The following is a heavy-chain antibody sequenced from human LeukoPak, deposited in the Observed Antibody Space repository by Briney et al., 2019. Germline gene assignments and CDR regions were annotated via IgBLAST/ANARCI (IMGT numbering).Heavy chain of an antibody. D-gene: IGHD3-3*01. Sequence: PGGSLRLSCAASGFTFSSYAMSWVRQAPGKGLEWVSAISGSGGSTYYADSVKGRFTISRDNSKNTLYLQMNSLRAEDTAVYYCAKDLNYDFWSAAGGAFDIWGQGTMVTVSS. J-gene: IGHJ3*02. V-gene: IGHV3-23*01. CDR3: AKDLNYDFWSAAGGAFDI. CDR1: GFTFSSYA. CDR2: ISGSGGST.